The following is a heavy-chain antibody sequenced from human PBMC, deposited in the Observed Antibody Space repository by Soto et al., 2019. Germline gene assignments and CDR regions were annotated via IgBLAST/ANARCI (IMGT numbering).Heavy chain of an antibody. CDR2: INHSGST. CDR1: CGSFSGYD. J-gene: IGHJ4*02. D-gene: IGHD1-26*01. V-gene: IGHV4-34*01. CDR3: ARGKEWELLPFDY. Sequence: SETLSLTCAVYCGSFSGYDWSWIRQPPGKGLEWIGAINHSGSTNYNPSLKSRVTISVDTSKNQFSLKLSSVTAADTAVYYCARGKEWELLPFDYWGQGTQVTVAS.